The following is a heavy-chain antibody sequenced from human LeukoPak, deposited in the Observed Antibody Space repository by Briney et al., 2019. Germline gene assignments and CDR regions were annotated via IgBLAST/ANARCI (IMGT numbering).Heavy chain of an antibody. Sequence: GGSLRLSCAASGFTFSSNWMHWVRQAPGKGLVWVSRINEDGSITNYADSVKGRSTIFRDNAKNTLYLQVNSLRAEDTAVYYCVRDLGGRSGHWGQGTLVTVSS. J-gene: IGHJ4*02. CDR3: VRDLGGRSGH. V-gene: IGHV3-74*01. CDR1: GFTFSSNW. D-gene: IGHD1-26*01. CDR2: INEDGSIT.